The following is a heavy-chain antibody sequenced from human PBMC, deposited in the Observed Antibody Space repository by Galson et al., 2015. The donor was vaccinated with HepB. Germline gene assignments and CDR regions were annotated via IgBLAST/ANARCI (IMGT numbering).Heavy chain of an antibody. CDR1: GYTFTSYA. CDR3: ASGRFGELTPDFEY. D-gene: IGHD3-10*01. CDR2: ISAGNGHT. V-gene: IGHV1-3*01. J-gene: IGHJ4*02. Sequence: SVKVSCKASGYTFTSYAIQWVRQAPGQRLEWMGWISAGNGHTKHSQKFQGRVTITRDTSASTAYMELTSLRSEDTAVYYCASGRFGELTPDFEYWGQGTLVTVSS.